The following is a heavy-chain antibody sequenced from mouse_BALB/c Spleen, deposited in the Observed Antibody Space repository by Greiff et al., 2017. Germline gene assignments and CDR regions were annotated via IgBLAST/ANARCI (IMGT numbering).Heavy chain of an antibody. CDR1: GYTFTSYW. Sequence: VQLQQSGAELVKPGASVKLSCKASGYTFTSYWMHWVKQRPGQGLEWIGEINPSNGRTNYNEKFKSKATLTVDKSSSTAYMQLSSLTSEDSAVYYCARSNYGNYVGFAYWGQGTLVTVSA. D-gene: IGHD2-1*01. CDR3: ARSNYGNYVGFAY. CDR2: INPSNGRT. V-gene: IGHV1S81*02. J-gene: IGHJ3*01.